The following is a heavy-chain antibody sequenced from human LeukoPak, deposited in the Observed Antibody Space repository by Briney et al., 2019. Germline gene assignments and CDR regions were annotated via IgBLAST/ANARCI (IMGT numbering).Heavy chain of an antibody. CDR2: IGSKAYGGTT. CDR1: GFTFGDYA. V-gene: IGHV3-49*03. D-gene: IGHD3-10*01. CDR3: TRLWSYGSGSWAFDI. J-gene: IGHJ3*02. Sequence: GGSLRLSCTASGFTFGDYAMSWFHQAPGKGLEWVGFIGSKAYGGTTEYAASVKGGFTISRDDSKSIAYLQMNSLKTEDTAVYYCTRLWSYGSGSWAFDIWGQGTMVTVSS.